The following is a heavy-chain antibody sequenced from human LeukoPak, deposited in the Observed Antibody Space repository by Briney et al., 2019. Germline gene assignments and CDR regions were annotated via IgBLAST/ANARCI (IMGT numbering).Heavy chain of an antibody. Sequence: PGGSLRLSCAASGFTVSSNYMSWVRQAPGQGLEWVSVIYSGGSTYYADSVKGRFTISRDNSKNTLYLQMNSLRAEDTAVYYCATPRTIVVVPAASGLDYWGQGTLVTVSS. CDR2: IYSGGST. D-gene: IGHD2-2*01. V-gene: IGHV3-66*02. CDR1: GFTVSSNY. CDR3: ATPRTIVVVPAASGLDY. J-gene: IGHJ4*02.